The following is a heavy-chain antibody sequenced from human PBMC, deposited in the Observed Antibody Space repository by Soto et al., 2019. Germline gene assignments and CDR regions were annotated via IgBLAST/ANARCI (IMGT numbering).Heavy chain of an antibody. CDR1: GGSISSSPYY. Sequence: QLQLQESGPGLVKPSETLSLTCTVSGGSISSSPYYWGWIRQPPGKGLEWIGNIYYNGNTFYNPSLKRRVTISVNTSKHQFSLKLSSVTAADTAVYYCARHGPLSNNWNQLDYWGQGTLVTVSS. V-gene: IGHV4-39*01. D-gene: IGHD1-1*01. CDR2: IYYNGNT. J-gene: IGHJ4*02. CDR3: ARHGPLSNNWNQLDY.